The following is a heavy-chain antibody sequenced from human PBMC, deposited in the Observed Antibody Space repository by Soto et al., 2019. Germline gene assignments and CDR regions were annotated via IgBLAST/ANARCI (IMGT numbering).Heavy chain of an antibody. Sequence: EVQLVESGGGLVQPGGSLRLSCAASGFTFSSYSMNWVRQAPGKGLEWVSYISSSSSTIYYADSVKGRFTISRNNAQKSLYPQMDSRRAQDTAVYYCASLLYNWNDPYDAFDIWGRGPMVTLSS. D-gene: IGHD1-20*01. CDR1: GFTFSSYS. J-gene: IGHJ3*02. CDR3: ASLLYNWNDPYDAFDI. CDR2: ISSSSSTI. V-gene: IGHV3-48*01.